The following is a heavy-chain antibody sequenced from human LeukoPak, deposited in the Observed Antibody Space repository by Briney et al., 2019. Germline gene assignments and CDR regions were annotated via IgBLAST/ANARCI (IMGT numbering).Heavy chain of an antibody. Sequence: SETLSLTCAVYGGSFSGYYWSWIRQPPRKGLEWIGEINHSGSTNYSPSLKSRVTISVDTSKNQFSLKLSSVTAADTAVYYCARTPVNLLRGSGINWFDPWGQGTLVTVSS. V-gene: IGHV4-34*01. CDR2: INHSGST. J-gene: IGHJ5*02. CDR1: GGSFSGYY. D-gene: IGHD3-10*01. CDR3: ARTPVNLLRGSGINWFDP.